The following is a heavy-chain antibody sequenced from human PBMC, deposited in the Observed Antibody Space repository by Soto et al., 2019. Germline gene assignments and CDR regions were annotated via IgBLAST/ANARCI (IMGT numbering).Heavy chain of an antibody. CDR2: ISSGGDTK. CDR3: ARVFMLIDD. J-gene: IGHJ4*02. CDR1: GFTFRSYS. Sequence: PGGTLRLSCAVSGFTFRSYSMHWVRQSPGKGLEWISYISSGGDTKYYADSVTGRFTISRDNAKNSLFLQMSSLRAEDTAVYYWARVFMLIDDCVQGTLVTVSS. D-gene: IGHD3-10*02. V-gene: IGHV3-48*01.